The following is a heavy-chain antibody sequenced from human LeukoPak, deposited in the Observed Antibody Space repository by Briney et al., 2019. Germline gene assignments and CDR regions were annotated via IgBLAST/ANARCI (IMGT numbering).Heavy chain of an antibody. D-gene: IGHD6-19*01. CDR3: TPQWLVPWDAFDI. Sequence: PGGSLRLSCAASGLTFSNAWMSWVRQAPGKGLEWDGRIKSKTDGGTTDYAAPVKGRFTISRDDSKNTLYLQMNSLKTEDTAVYYCTPQWLVPWDAFDIWGQGTMVTVSS. J-gene: IGHJ3*02. CDR2: IKSKTDGGTT. CDR1: GLTFSNAW. V-gene: IGHV3-15*01.